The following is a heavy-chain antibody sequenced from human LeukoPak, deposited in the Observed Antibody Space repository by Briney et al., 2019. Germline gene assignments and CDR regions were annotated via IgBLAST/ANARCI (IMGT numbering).Heavy chain of an antibody. CDR2: IFYSGST. Sequence: PSETLSLTCTVSSGSISNSNYYWGWIRQPPGKGLEWIGSIFYSGSTDYNPSLKSRVTISVDTSKNQFSLKLSSVTAADTAVYYCARKKRSYCSGGSCYYFDYWGQGTLVTVSS. J-gene: IGHJ4*02. V-gene: IGHV4-39*07. D-gene: IGHD2-15*01. CDR1: SGSISNSNYY. CDR3: ARKKRSYCSGGSCYYFDY.